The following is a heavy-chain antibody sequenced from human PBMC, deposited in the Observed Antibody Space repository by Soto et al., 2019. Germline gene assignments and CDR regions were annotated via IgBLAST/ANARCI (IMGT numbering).Heavy chain of an antibody. CDR2: FDPEDGET. CDR1: GYTLTELS. CDR3: ATAPVAQWLDPFDY. V-gene: IGHV1-24*01. Sequence: EASVKVSCKVSGYTLTELSMHWVRQAPGKGLEWMGGFDPEDGETIYAQKFQGRVTMTEDTSTDTAYMELSSLRSEDTAVYYCATAPVAQWLDPFDYWGQGTLVTVSS. D-gene: IGHD6-19*01. J-gene: IGHJ4*02.